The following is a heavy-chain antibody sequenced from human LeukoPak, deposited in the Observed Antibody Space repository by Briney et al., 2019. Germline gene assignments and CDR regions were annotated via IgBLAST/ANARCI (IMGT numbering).Heavy chain of an antibody. D-gene: IGHD5-24*01. CDR3: ARDQGDGYNFPFDY. V-gene: IGHV1-2*02. CDR2: INPNSGGT. CDR1: GYTFTGYY. Sequence: ASVKVSCKASGYTFTGYYMHWVRQAPGQGLEWMGGINPNSGGTNYAQKFQGRVTMTRDTSISTAYMELSRLRSDDTAVYYCARDQGDGYNFPFDYWGQGTLVTVSS. J-gene: IGHJ4*02.